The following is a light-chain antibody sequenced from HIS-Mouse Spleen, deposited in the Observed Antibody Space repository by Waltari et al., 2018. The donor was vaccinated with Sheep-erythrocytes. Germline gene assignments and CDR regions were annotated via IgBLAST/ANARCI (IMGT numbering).Light chain of an antibody. Sequence: QSALTQPASVSGSPGQSITIPCTGPSRDVGSYNLVPRYQQPPGKAPKLMIYEGSKRPSGVSNRFSGSKSGNTASLTISGLQAEDEADYYCCSYAGSSTPWVFGGGTKLTVL. J-gene: IGLJ3*02. CDR2: EGS. CDR1: SRDVGSYNL. V-gene: IGLV2-23*01. CDR3: CSYAGSSTPWV.